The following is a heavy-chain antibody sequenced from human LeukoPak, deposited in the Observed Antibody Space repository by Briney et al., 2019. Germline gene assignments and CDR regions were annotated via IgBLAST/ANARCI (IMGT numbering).Heavy chain of an antibody. CDR1: GGTFSSYA. Sequence: GASVEVSCKASGGTFSSYAISWVRQAPGQGLEWMGRIIPILGIANYAQKFQGRVTITADKSTSTAYMELSSLRSEDTAVYYCARSQVNYYDSSGYYSFDYWGQGTLVTVSS. J-gene: IGHJ4*02. CDR3: ARSQVNYYDSSGYYSFDY. V-gene: IGHV1-69*04. CDR2: IIPILGIA. D-gene: IGHD3-22*01.